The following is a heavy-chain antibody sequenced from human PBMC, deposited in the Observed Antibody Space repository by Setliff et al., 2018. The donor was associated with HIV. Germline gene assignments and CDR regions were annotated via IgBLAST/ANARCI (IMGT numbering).Heavy chain of an antibody. CDR3: ARPAGQRTLAPADYFFDF. J-gene: IGHJ4*02. V-gene: IGHV4-38-2*01. CDR2: IYHSGSS. Sequence: SETLSLTCAVSGYSISSGYYWGWIRQPPGXXLEWIGAIYHSGSSYYSPSLKSRVTLFLDTSKNQFFLTLNSLTATDTAVYYCARPAGQRTLAPADYFFDFWGQGALVTVSS. D-gene: IGHD2-2*01. CDR1: GYSISSGYY.